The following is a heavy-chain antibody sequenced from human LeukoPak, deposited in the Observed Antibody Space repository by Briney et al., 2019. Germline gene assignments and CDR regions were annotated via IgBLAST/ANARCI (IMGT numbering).Heavy chain of an antibody. J-gene: IGHJ4*02. CDR1: GYTFTGYY. V-gene: IGHV1-2*02. D-gene: IGHD3-10*01. CDR3: ARGLYYYGSGSYAGGY. CDR2: INPNSGGT. Sequence: ASVKVSCKASGYTFTGYYMYWVRQAPGQGLEWMGWINPNSGGTNYAQKFQGRVTMTRDTSISTAYMELSRLRSDDTAVYYCARGLYYYGSGSYAGGYWGQGTLVTVSS.